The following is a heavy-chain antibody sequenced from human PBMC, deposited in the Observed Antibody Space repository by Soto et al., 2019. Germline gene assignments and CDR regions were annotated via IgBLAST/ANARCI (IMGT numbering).Heavy chain of an antibody. V-gene: IGHV3-30*18. Sequence: PGGSLRLSCAASGFTFSSYGMHWVRQAPGKGLEWVAVISYDGSNKFYADSVKGRFTISRDNSKNTLYLQMNSLRAEDTAVYYCAKEGSQNYYMDVWGKGTTVTVSS. CDR1: GFTFSSYG. CDR3: AKEGSQNYYMDV. J-gene: IGHJ6*03. CDR2: ISYDGSNK.